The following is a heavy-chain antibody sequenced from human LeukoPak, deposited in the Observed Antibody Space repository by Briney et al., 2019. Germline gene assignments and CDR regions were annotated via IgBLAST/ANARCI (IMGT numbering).Heavy chain of an antibody. D-gene: IGHD5-24*01. CDR3: AKEGRSLQTY. CDR2: IKEDGTET. J-gene: IGHJ4*02. V-gene: IGHV3-7*03. Sequence: GGSLRLSCVASGFPFSSYWMSWVRLAPGKGLEWVANIKEDGTETYYVDSVKGRFTISRDNAKNSLYLQMNSLRVEDTAVYYCAKEGRSLQTYWGQGTLVTVSS. CDR1: GFPFSSYW.